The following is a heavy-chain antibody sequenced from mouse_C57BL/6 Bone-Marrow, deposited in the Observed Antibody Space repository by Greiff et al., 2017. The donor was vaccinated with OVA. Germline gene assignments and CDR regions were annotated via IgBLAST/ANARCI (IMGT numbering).Heavy chain of an antibody. J-gene: IGHJ4*01. Sequence: VQLQQSGPELVNPGASVKISCKASGYSFTDYNMNWVKQSNGKSLEWIGVINPNYGTTSYNQKFKGKATLTVDQSSSTAYMQLNSLTSEDSAVYYCARGYGKKGYYAMDYWGQGTSVTVSS. D-gene: IGHD2-1*01. CDR2: INPNYGTT. CDR3: ARGYGKKGYYAMDY. V-gene: IGHV1-39*01. CDR1: GYSFTDYN.